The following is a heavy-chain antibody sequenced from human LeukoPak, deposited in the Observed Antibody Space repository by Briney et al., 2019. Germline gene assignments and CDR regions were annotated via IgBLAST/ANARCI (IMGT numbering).Heavy chain of an antibody. V-gene: IGHV4-59*01. CDR1: GGSISSYY. CDR3: ARVIVVVPPDDYYFDY. D-gene: IGHD2-2*01. Sequence: SETLSLTCTVSGGSISSYYWSWIRQPPGKGLEWIGYIYYSGGTNYNPSLKSRVTISVDTSKNQFSLKLSSVTAADTAVYYCARVIVVVPPDDYYFDYWGQGTLVTVSS. J-gene: IGHJ4*02. CDR2: IYYSGGT.